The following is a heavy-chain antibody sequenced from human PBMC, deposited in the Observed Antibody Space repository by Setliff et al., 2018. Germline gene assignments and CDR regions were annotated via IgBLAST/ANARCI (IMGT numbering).Heavy chain of an antibody. CDR3: ARTHRTTTSCFYFHY. J-gene: IGHJ4*02. D-gene: IGHD2-2*01. Sequence: PSETLSLTCTVSGASVTSFDYYWSWIRQPPGKGLEYIGHISHGVSTSYSPSLKSRLSISADTSKNQFSLKLTSVTAADTAVYYCARTHRTTTSCFYFHYWGQGTVVTVSS. V-gene: IGHV4-30-4*01. CDR1: GASVTSFDYY. CDR2: ISHGVST.